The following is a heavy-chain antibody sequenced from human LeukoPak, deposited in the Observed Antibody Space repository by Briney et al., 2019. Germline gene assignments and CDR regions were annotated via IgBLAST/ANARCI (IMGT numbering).Heavy chain of an antibody. D-gene: IGHD3-10*01. V-gene: IGHV2-70*04. CDR3: ARIDPLVRGVSGYFDY. J-gene: IGHJ4*02. Sequence: SGPALLQPTQTLTLTCTFSGFARGTSGKRVSRIRQPPGKALEWLSMIDWNDYKFYSTSLKTMLTISTDTTKNQVVLTMTNMDPVDTATYYCARIDPLVRGVSGYFDYWGQGTLVTVSS. CDR1: GFARGTSGKR. CDR2: IDWNDYK.